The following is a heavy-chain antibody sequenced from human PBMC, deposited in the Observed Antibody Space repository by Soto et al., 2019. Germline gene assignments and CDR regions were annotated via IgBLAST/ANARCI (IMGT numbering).Heavy chain of an antibody. Sequence: ASVKVSCKASGYTFTSYAMHWVRQAPGQRLEWMGWINAGNGNTKYSQKFQGRVTITRDTSASTAYVELSSLRSEDTAVYYCAWDFARTAPTYYYYYGMDVWGQGTTVTVSS. J-gene: IGHJ6*02. D-gene: IGHD5-18*01. V-gene: IGHV1-3*01. CDR1: GYTFTSYA. CDR3: AWDFARTAPTYYYYYGMDV. CDR2: INAGNGNT.